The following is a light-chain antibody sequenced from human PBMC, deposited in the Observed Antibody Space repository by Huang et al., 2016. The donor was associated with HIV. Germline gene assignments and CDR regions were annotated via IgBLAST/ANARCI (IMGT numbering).Light chain of an antibody. V-gene: IGKV3-15*01. CDR3: QQYNNWRTWT. CDR2: SAS. J-gene: IGKJ1*01. Sequence: EIVMTQSPAILSVSPGERATLSCRASQSVSSNLAWYQQKPGQAPRLLIYSASTRATGIPARFSGSGSGTEFTLTISSLQSEDFAVYYCQQYNNWRTWTFGQGTKVEIK. CDR1: QSVSSN.